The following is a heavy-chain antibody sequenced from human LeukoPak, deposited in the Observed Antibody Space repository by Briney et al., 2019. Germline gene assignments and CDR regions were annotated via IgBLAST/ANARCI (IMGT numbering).Heavy chain of an antibody. J-gene: IGHJ3*02. CDR3: ARGLDVVAATNDAFDI. Sequence: PGGSLRLSCATSGFTFSSYSMNWVRQAPGKGLEWVSYISSSSSTIYYADSVKGRFAISRDNARNSLYLQMNSLRAEDTAVYYCARGLDVVAATNDAFDIWGQGTTVTVSS. CDR1: GFTFSSYS. CDR2: ISSSSSTI. D-gene: IGHD2-15*01. V-gene: IGHV3-48*04.